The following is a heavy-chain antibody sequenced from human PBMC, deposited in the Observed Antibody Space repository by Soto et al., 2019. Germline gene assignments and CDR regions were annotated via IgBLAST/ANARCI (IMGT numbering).Heavy chain of an antibody. V-gene: IGHV4-39*01. D-gene: IGHD3-3*01. J-gene: IGHJ6*02. CDR1: GGSISSSSYY. CDR2: IYYSGST. CDR3: ARQQSGITIFGVVIKHYYYGMDV. Sequence: SETLSLTCTVSGGSISSSSYYWGWIRQPPGKGLEWIGSIYYSGSTYYNPSLKSRVTISVDTSKNQFSLKLSSVTAADTAVYYCARQQSGITIFGVVIKHYYYGMDVWGQGTTVTAP.